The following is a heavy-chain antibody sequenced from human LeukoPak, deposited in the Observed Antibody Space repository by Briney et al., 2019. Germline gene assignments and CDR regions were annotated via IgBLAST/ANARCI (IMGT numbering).Heavy chain of an antibody. D-gene: IGHD1-26*01. CDR2: IYYSGST. CDR1: GDSFSSDIYY. V-gene: IGHV4-39*07. J-gene: IGHJ3*02. Sequence: SETLSLTCTVSGDSFSSDIYYWAWIRQPPGKGLEWVGSIYYSGSTYSNPSLKSRVTISADTSKKQLSLKLNSVTAADTAVYYCARETYSGSYREKDAFDIWGQGTMVTVSS. CDR3: ARETYSGSYREKDAFDI.